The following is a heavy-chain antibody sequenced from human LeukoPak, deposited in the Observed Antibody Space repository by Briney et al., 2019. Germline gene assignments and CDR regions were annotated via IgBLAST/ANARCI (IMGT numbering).Heavy chain of an antibody. Sequence: SETLSLTCAVYGGSFIGYYWSWIRQPPGKGLEWIGEINLSGSTNYNPSLKSRVTISVDTSKNQFSLKLSSVTAADTAVYYCARGQGLRYFDWMIPGYYSYGMDVWGQGTTVTVSS. V-gene: IGHV4-34*01. J-gene: IGHJ6*02. D-gene: IGHD3-9*01. CDR3: ARGQGLRYFDWMIPGYYSYGMDV. CDR2: INLSGST. CDR1: GGSFIGYY.